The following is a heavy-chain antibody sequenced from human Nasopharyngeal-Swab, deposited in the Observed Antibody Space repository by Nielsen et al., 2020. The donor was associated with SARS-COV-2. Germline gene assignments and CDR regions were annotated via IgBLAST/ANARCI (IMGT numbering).Heavy chain of an antibody. CDR2: ISGSGGST. CDR3: ARRMAARGQKFWDY. J-gene: IGHJ4*02. V-gene: IGHV3-23*01. CDR1: GFIFNNYA. D-gene: IGHD6-6*01. Sequence: GESLKISCSASGFIFNNYAMNWVRQAPGKGLEWVSGISGSGGSTFYADSVKGRFTISRDNAKNSLYLQMNSLRAEDTAVYSCARRMAARGQKFWDYWGLGTLVTVSS.